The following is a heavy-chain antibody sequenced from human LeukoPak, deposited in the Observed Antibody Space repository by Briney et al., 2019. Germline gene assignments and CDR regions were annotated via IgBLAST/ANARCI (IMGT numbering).Heavy chain of an antibody. CDR3: ARTARLLDY. CDR2: ISTSGGTI. D-gene: IGHD2-21*02. J-gene: IGHJ4*02. CDR1: GFTFSDHY. Sequence: GGSLTLSCAASGFTFSDHYMTWIRQAPGKGLEWVSYISTSGGTINYADSVKGRFTVSRDNAKNSLFLQMNSLRAEDTAVYYCARTARLLDYWGQGTLVTVSS. V-gene: IGHV3-11*01.